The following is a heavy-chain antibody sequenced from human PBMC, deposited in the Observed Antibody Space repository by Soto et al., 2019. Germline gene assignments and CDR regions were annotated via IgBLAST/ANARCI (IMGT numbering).Heavy chain of an antibody. CDR2: IIPIFGTA. D-gene: IGHD6-19*01. CDR1: RVAFSKFI. CDR3: AKVRYSSPMGYYYGMDV. J-gene: IGHJ6*02. V-gene: IGHV1-69*01. Sequence: QAQLEQSGGEVKKPGSSVKVSCKASRVAFSKFIVTWVRQAPGLGLEWVGGIIPIFGTANYAQTFQGRVTFTADESTSTSYMRVNNLRSEDTAVYYCAKVRYSSPMGYYYGMDVWGQGTTVTVSS.